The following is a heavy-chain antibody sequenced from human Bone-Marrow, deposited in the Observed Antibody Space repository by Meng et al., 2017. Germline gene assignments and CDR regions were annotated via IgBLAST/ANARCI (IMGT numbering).Heavy chain of an antibody. J-gene: IGHJ4*02. Sequence: QLQLQESGPGLVKPSETLSLTCTVSGGSTTSTSYYWDWIRQSPAKGLEWIGTIGYSGTIVYNPSLSSRVTMTLDTSKNQFSLKLSSVTAADTAIYYCARQGDTAMATFDYWGQGTLVTVSS. CDR3: ARQGDTAMATFDY. D-gene: IGHD5-18*01. CDR1: GGSTTSTSYY. CDR2: IGYSGTI. V-gene: IGHV4-39*01.